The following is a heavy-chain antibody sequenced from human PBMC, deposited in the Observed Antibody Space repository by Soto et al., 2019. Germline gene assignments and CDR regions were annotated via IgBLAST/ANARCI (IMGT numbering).Heavy chain of an antibody. CDR3: ARVMGYCSSNSCYRTYYYMDV. V-gene: IGHV4-34*12. J-gene: IGHJ6*03. CDR2: IIHSGST. Sequence: SETLSLTCAVYGGSFSGYYWSWIRQPPGEGLEWIGEIIHSGSTSYNPSLKSRVTISVDMSKNQFSLKLSSVTAADTAVYYCARVMGYCSSNSCYRTYYYMDVWGKGTTVTVPS. D-gene: IGHD2-2*01. CDR1: GGSFSGYY.